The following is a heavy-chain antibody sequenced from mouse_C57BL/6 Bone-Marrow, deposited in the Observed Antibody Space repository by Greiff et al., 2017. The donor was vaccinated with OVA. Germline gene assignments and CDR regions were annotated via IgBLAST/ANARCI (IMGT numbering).Heavy chain of an antibody. CDR1: GYTFTSYW. D-gene: IGHD1-1*01. Sequence: QVQLKQPGAELVKPGASVKMSCKASGYTFTSYWITWVKQRPGQGLEWIGDIYPGSGSTNYNEKFKSKATLTVDTSSSTAYMQLSSLTSEDSAVYYCARGRGIYYPYYYAMDYWGQGTSVTVSS. J-gene: IGHJ4*01. CDR3: ARGRGIYYPYYYAMDY. CDR2: IYPGSGST. V-gene: IGHV1-55*01.